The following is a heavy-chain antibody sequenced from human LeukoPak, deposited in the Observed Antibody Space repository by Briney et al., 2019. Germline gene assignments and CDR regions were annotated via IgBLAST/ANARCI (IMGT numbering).Heavy chain of an antibody. CDR2: ISSSSSYI. D-gene: IGHD1-26*01. V-gene: IGHV3-21*01. Sequence: GGSLRLSCAASGFTFSSYSMNWVRQAPGKGLEWVSSISSSSSYIYYADSVKGRFTISRDNAKNSLYLQMNSLRAEDTAVYYCARDGLIVGTASPFDYWGQGTLVTVSS. CDR3: ARDGLIVGTASPFDY. J-gene: IGHJ4*02. CDR1: GFTFSSYS.